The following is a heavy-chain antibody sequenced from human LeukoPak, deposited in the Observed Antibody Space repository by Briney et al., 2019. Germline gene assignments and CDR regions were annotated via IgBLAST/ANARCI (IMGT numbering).Heavy chain of an antibody. CDR1: GYTFTGYY. CDR2: INPNSGGT. CDR3: ARFRGIPAEPYYFDY. J-gene: IGHJ4*02. Sequence: GASVKVSCKASGYTFTGYYMHWVRQAPGQGLEWMGWINPNSGGTNYAQKFQGRVTMTRDTSISTAYMELSRLRSDDTAVYYCARFRGIPAEPYYFDYWGQGTLVTVSS. D-gene: IGHD2-2*01. V-gene: IGHV1-2*02.